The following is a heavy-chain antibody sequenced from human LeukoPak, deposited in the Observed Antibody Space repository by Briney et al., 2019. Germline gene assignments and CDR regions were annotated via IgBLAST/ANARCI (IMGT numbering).Heavy chain of an antibody. Sequence: ASVKVSCKASGYTFTSYAMNWVRQAPGQGLEWMGWISAYNGNTNYAQKLQGRVTMTTDTSTSTAYMELRSLRSEDTAVYYCARALHLELHSYFDSWGQGTLVTVSS. D-gene: IGHD1-1*01. CDR2: ISAYNGNT. V-gene: IGHV1-18*01. CDR3: ARALHLELHSYFDS. J-gene: IGHJ4*02. CDR1: GYTFTSYA.